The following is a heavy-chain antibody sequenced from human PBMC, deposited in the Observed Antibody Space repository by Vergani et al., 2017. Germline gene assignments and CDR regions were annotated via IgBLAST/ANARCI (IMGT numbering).Heavy chain of an antibody. Sequence: QLQLQESGPGLVKPSETLSLTCTVSGGSFSGYYWSWIRQPPGKGLEWIGEINHSGSTNYNPSLKSRVTISVDTSKNQFSLKLSSVTAADTAVYYCARGADYYGSGSYYFDYWGQGTLVTVSS. V-gene: IGHV4-34*01. CDR3: ARGADYYGSGSYYFDY. D-gene: IGHD3-10*01. CDR1: GGSFSGYY. J-gene: IGHJ4*02. CDR2: INHSGST.